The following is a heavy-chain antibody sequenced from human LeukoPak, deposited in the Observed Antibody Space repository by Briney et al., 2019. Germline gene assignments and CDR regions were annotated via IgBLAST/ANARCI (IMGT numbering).Heavy chain of an antibody. CDR1: GGSIRSYY. V-gene: IGHV4-59*08. CDR3: ARQAAFYGDYEGNWFDP. Sequence: SGTLSLTCTVSGGSIRSYYWSWIRQPPGKGLEWIGYIYYSGSTNYNPSLESRVTISVDTSKNQFSLKLSSVTAADTAAYYCARQAAFYGDYEGNWFDPWGQGTLVTVSS. CDR2: IYYSGST. D-gene: IGHD4-17*01. J-gene: IGHJ5*02.